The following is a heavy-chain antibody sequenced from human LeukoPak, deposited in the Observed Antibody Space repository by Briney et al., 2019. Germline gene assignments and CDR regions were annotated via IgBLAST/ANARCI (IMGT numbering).Heavy chain of an antibody. CDR3: AMCVVVPAAVYYYYMDV. V-gene: IGHV1-69*05. J-gene: IGHJ6*03. CDR1: GGTFSSYA. CDR2: IIPIFGTA. Sequence: ASVKVSCKASGGTFSSYAISWVRQAPGQGREWMGGIIPIFGTANYAQKFQGRVTITTDESTRTAYMELSSLRSEDTAVHYCAMCVVVPAAVYYYYMDVWGKGTTVTVSS. D-gene: IGHD2-2*01.